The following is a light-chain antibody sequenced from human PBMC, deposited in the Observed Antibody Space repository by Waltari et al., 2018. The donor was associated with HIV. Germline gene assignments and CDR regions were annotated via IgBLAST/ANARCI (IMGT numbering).Light chain of an antibody. J-gene: IGLJ2*01. CDR1: SLGNKY. CDR3: QTCDSNYVV. V-gene: IGLV3-1*01. CDR2: QDT. Sequence: SSELTQPPSVSVSAGLTALRPCPGVSLGNKYAFWSQQKPGQPPGFVIYQDTKRPSGIPERFSGSNSGTTATLTISGTQAMDEAEYYCQTCDSNYVVFGGGTKLTVL.